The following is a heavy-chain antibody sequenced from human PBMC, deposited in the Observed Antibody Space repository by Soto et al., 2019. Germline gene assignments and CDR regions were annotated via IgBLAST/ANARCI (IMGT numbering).Heavy chain of an antibody. V-gene: IGHV4-59*01. Sequence: QVQLQQSGPGVVKPSETLSLICTVSGASISTYYWTWIRQTPGKRLEWVGDIFHTGVTTYNPSLKSRVTMTVDTSKKHISMKLSSVTDTDTGVYYCAAAQPTFDVWGQGKMVAVSS. CDR1: GASISTYY. CDR3: AAAQPTFDV. D-gene: IGHD6-25*01. CDR2: IFHTGVT. J-gene: IGHJ3*01.